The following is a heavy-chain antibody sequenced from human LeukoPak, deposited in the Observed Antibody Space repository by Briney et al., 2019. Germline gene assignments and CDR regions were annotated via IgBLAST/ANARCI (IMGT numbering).Heavy chain of an antibody. CDR1: GYTFTSYD. CDR2: MNPNSGNT. CDR3: ARAFYHYDISGYSPRYYYGMDV. J-gene: IGHJ6*02. Sequence: ASVKVSCKASGYTFTSYDINWVRQATGQGLEWMGWMNPNSGNTGYAQKFQGRVTMTRNTSISTAYMELSSLRSEDTAVYYCARAFYHYDISGYSPRYYYGMDVWGQGTTVTVSS. V-gene: IGHV1-8*01. D-gene: IGHD3-22*01.